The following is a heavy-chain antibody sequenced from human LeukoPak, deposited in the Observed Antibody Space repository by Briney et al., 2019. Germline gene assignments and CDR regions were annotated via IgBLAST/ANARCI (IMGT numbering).Heavy chain of an antibody. CDR3: ARDRYDSSGYYLYYFDY. D-gene: IGHD3-22*01. CDR1: GGSISCYY. CDR2: IYTSGST. Sequence: SETLSLTCTVSGGSISCYYWSWIRQPAGKGLEWIGRIYTSGSTNYNPSLKSRVTMSVDTSKNQFSLKLSSVTAADTAVYYCARDRYDSSGYYLYYFDYWGQGTLVTVSS. J-gene: IGHJ4*02. V-gene: IGHV4-4*07.